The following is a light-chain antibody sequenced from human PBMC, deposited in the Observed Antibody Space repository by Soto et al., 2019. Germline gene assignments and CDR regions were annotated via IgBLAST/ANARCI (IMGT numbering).Light chain of an antibody. V-gene: IGKV1-12*01. CDR3: QQATSFPRT. CDR2: AAS. Sequence: DIQMPQSPSSVSASVGDRVAITCRASHDISTWLAWFQQKPGKAPTLLIYAASTLQSGVPSRFSGSGSGTDFTLTINSLQPEDSATYYCQQATSFPRTFGQGTKVDI. J-gene: IGKJ1*01. CDR1: HDISTW.